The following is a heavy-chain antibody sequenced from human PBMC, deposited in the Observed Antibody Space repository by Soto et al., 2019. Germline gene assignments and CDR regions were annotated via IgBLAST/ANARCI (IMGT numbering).Heavy chain of an antibody. CDR3: APERYGGNSGWFDP. CDR1: GGSISSGDYY. V-gene: IGHV4-30-4*01. CDR2: IYYSGST. D-gene: IGHD2-21*02. J-gene: IGHJ5*02. Sequence: QVQLQESGPGLVKPSQTLSLTCTVSGGSISSGDYYWSWIRQPPGKGLEWIGYIYYSGSTYYNPSFKGRVTISVDTSKNRFSLKLSSVTAADTAVYYCAPERYGGNSGWFDPWGQGTLVTVSS.